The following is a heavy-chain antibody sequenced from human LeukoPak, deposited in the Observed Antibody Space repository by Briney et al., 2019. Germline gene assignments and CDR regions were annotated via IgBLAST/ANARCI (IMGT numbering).Heavy chain of an antibody. CDR3: ARHHYYDSPLVPYYFDY. V-gene: IGHV5-51*01. CDR2: IYPGDSDT. J-gene: IGHJ4*02. CDR1: GYRFASYW. Sequence: GESLKISCKGSGYRFASYWIGWVRQMPGKGLEWMGIIYPGDSDTRYSPSFQGQVTISADKSISTAYLQRSSLKASDTAMYYCARHHYYDSPLVPYYFDYWGQGILVTVSS. D-gene: IGHD3-22*01.